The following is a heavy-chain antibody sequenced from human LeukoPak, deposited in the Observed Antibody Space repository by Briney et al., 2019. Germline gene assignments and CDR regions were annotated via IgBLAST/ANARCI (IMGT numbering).Heavy chain of an antibody. V-gene: IGHV4-39*07. CDR1: GGSISGSSYY. Sequence: SETLSLTCTVSGGSISGSSYYWGWIRQPPGKGLEWIGSIYYSGSTYYNPSLKSRVTISVDTSKNQFSLKLSSVTAADTAMYYCARSDHVDAFDIWGQGTMVTVSS. D-gene: IGHD1-14*01. CDR2: IYYSGST. J-gene: IGHJ3*02. CDR3: ARSDHVDAFDI.